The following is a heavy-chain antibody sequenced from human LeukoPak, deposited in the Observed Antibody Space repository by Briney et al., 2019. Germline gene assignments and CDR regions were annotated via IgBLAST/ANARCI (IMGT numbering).Heavy chain of an antibody. CDR1: GFTFSSYE. CDR2: ISSSSTII. Sequence: GGSLRLSCAASGFTFSSYELYWVRQAPGKGLEWISYISSSSTIIKYADSVRGRFTISRDDARESLYLQMSSLRADDTAIYYCGASRQYVGAFDIWGQGTLVTVSS. J-gene: IGHJ3*02. V-gene: IGHV3-48*03. D-gene: IGHD3-16*01. CDR3: GASRQYVGAFDI.